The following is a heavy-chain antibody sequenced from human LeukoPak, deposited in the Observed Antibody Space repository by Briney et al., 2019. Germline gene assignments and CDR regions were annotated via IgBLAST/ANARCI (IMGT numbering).Heavy chain of an antibody. CDR3: ARDPGIAVAGTTAYYYYYGMDV. Sequence: SETLSLTCTVSGGSISSYYWSWIRQPPGKGLEWIGYIYYSGSTNYNPSLKSRVTISVDTSKNQFSLKLSSVTAADTAVYYCARDPGIAVAGTTAYYYYYGMDVWGQGTTVTISS. J-gene: IGHJ6*02. CDR2: IYYSGST. CDR1: GGSISSYY. V-gene: IGHV4-59*01. D-gene: IGHD6-19*01.